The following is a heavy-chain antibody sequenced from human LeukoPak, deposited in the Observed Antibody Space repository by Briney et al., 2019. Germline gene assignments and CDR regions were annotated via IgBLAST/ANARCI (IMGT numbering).Heavy chain of an antibody. J-gene: IGHJ4*02. CDR3: ASHPGSGSYFLDY. CDR2: IYYSGST. D-gene: IGHD3-10*01. V-gene: IGHV4-31*03. CDR1: GGSISSGGYY. Sequence: SETLSLTCTVSGGSISSGGYYWSWIRQHPGKGLEWIGYIYYSGSTYYNPSLKSRVTISVDTSKNQFSLKLSSVTAADTAVYYCASHPGSGSYFLDYWGQGTLVTVSS.